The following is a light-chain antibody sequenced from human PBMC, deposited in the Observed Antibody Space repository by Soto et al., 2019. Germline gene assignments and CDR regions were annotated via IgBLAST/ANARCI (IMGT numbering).Light chain of an antibody. V-gene: IGKV3-20*01. Sequence: EIVLTQSPGTLSLSPGERATLSCRASQSISSTYLAWYQQKPGQAPRLLIYGASSRATGTPDRFSGSGSGTDFTLTISRLHPEDVAVYYCQQHGRSLPTTFGQATRL. CDR2: GAS. J-gene: IGKJ5*01. CDR1: QSISSTY. CDR3: QQHGRSLPTT.